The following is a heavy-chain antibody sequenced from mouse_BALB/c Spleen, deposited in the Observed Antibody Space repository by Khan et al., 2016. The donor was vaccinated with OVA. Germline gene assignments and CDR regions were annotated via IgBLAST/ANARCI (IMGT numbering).Heavy chain of an antibody. J-gene: IGHJ4*01. CDR2: ISSGGHYT. CDR1: GFTFSSYG. V-gene: IGHV5-6*01. Sequence: EVKLVESGGDLVKPGGSLKLSCAASGFTFSSYGMSWVRQTPDKRLEWVATISSGGHYTYFPDSVRGRFTISRDNAKNTLYLHMSSLKSEDTAMYYCARTSTTAKGDYYAMDYWGQGTSVTVSS. CDR3: ARTSTTAKGDYYAMDY. D-gene: IGHD1-2*01.